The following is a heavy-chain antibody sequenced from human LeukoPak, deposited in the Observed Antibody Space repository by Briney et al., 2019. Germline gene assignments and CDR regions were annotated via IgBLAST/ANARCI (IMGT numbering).Heavy chain of an antibody. Sequence: SETLSLTCTVSGGSISSYYWSWIRQPPGKGLEWIGYIYYSGSTNYNPSLKSRVTISVDTSKNQFSLKLSSVTAADTAVYYCASRNNYYDSSGYQGDAFDIWGQGTMVTVSS. J-gene: IGHJ3*02. V-gene: IGHV4-59*08. CDR3: ASRNNYYDSSGYQGDAFDI. CDR2: IYYSGST. D-gene: IGHD3-22*01. CDR1: GGSISSYY.